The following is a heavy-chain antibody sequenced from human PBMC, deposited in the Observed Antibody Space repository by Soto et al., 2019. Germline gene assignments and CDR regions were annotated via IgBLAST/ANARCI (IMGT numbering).Heavy chain of an antibody. CDR1: GYTFTSYG. Sequence: GASVKVSCKASGYTFTSYGISWVRQAPGQGLEWMGWISAYNGNTNYAQKLQGRVTMTTDTSTSTAYMELRSLRSDDTAVYYCARDMGVSDYSNYDAYAFDIWGQGTTVTVSS. CDR3: ARDMGVSDYSNYDAYAFDI. J-gene: IGHJ3*02. D-gene: IGHD4-4*01. V-gene: IGHV1-18*01. CDR2: ISAYNGNT.